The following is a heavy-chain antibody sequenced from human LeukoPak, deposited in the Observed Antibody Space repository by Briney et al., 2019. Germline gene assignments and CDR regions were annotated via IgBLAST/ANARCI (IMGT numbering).Heavy chain of an antibody. CDR3: AREAPLYGDYEGKPFDY. V-gene: IGHV3-7*01. CDR1: GFTFSSYW. Sequence: TGGSLRLSCAASGFTFSSYWMSWVRQAPGKELEWVANIKQDGSEKYYVDSVKGRFTISRDNAKNSLYLQMNSLRAEDTAVYYCAREAPLYGDYEGKPFDYWGQGTLVTVSS. J-gene: IGHJ4*02. D-gene: IGHD4-17*01. CDR2: IKQDGSEK.